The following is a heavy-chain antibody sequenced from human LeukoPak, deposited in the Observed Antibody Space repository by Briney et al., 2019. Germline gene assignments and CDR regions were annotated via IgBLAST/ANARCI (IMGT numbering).Heavy chain of an antibody. V-gene: IGHV1-24*01. CDR1: GYTLTELS. J-gene: IGHJ4*02. Sequence: SVNVSCKVSGYTLTELSMHWVRQAPGKGLEWMGGFDPGDGETIYAQKFQGRVTMTEDTSTDTAYMELSSLRSEDTAVYYCATAAVAGTYFDYWGQGTLVTVSS. CDR3: ATAAVAGTYFDY. D-gene: IGHD6-19*01. CDR2: FDPGDGET.